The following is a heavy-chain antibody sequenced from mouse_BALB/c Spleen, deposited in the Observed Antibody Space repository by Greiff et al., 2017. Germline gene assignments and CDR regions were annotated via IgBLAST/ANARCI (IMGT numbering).Heavy chain of an antibody. D-gene: IGHD2-4*01. CDR3: ARSGDYDVFAY. CDR1: GYSITSDYA. J-gene: IGHJ3*01. Sequence: VQLKQSGPGLVKPSQSLSLTCTVTGYSITSDYAWNWIRQFPGNKLEWMGYISYSGSTSYNPSLKSRISITRDTSKNQFFLQLNSVTTEDTATYYCARSGDYDVFAYWGQGTLVTVSA. CDR2: ISYSGST. V-gene: IGHV3-2*02.